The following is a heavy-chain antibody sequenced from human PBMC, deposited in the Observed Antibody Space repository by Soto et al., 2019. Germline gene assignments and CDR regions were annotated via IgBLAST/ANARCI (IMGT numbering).Heavy chain of an antibody. CDR1: GFTLSDYY. CDR3: ARFRGDGYNNF. Sequence: GGSLRLSCAASGFTLSDYYMTWIRQAPGKGLEWVSDISISGTTIHYADSVRGRFTISRDNAKNSLWLQMNTLRAEDTAVYYCARFRGDGYNNFWGPGTLVTVSS. D-gene: IGHD3-10*01. CDR2: ISISGTTI. J-gene: IGHJ4*02. V-gene: IGHV3-11*01.